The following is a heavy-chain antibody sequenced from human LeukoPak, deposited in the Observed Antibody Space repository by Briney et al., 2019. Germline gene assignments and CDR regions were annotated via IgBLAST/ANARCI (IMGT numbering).Heavy chain of an antibody. Sequence: ASVKVSCKASGDSFSIYYMHWVRQAPGPGLEWMGIINPSGGSTNYAQKFQGRLTVTRDMYTSTVYMELSSLRSDDTAVYYCARGRHYYDSSDYYYEGDGFDIWGQGTMVTVSS. V-gene: IGHV1-46*01. CDR1: GDSFSIYY. CDR2: INPSGGST. J-gene: IGHJ3*02. D-gene: IGHD3-22*01. CDR3: ARGRHYYDSSDYYYEGDGFDI.